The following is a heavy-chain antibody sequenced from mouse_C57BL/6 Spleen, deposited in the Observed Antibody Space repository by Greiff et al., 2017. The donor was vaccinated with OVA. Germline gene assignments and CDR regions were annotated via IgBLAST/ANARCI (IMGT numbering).Heavy chain of an antibody. V-gene: IGHV1-5*01. Sequence: VQLQQSGTVLARPGASVKMSCKTSGYTFTSYWMHWVKQRPGQGLEWIGAIYPGNSDTSYNQKFKGKAKLTAVTSASTAYMELSSLTNEDSAVYYCTREGIYYDYDGFAYWGQGTLVTVSA. CDR2: IYPGNSDT. J-gene: IGHJ3*01. CDR3: TREGIYYDYDGFAY. CDR1: GYTFTSYW. D-gene: IGHD2-4*01.